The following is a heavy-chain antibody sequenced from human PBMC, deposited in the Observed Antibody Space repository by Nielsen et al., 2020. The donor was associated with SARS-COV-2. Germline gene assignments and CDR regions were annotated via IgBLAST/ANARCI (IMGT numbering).Heavy chain of an antibody. J-gene: IGHJ4*02. V-gene: IGHV3-74*01. CDR1: GFTFSSYW. CDR2: INSDGSST. CDR3: AREGGIRYFDWRGYYFDY. Sequence: GESLRISCAASGFTFSSYWMHWVRQAPGKGLVWVSRINSDGSSTSYADSVKGRFTTSRDNAKNTLYLQMNSLRAEDTAVYYCAREGGIRYFDWRGYYFDYWGQGTLVTVSS. D-gene: IGHD3-9*01.